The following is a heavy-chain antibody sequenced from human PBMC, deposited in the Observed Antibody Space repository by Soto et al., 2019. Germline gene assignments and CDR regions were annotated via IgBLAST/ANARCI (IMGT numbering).Heavy chain of an antibody. D-gene: IGHD6-19*01. V-gene: IGHV3-7*02. CDR1: GFTFSSYW. CDR3: ARVLPSSGWPPFDY. J-gene: IGHJ4*02. CDR2: IKQDGSEK. Sequence: GGSLRLSCAASGFTFSSYWMSWVRQAPGKGLEWVANIKQDGSEKYYVDSVKGRFTISRDNAKNSLYLQMNSLRAEDTAVYYCARVLPSSGWPPFDYWGQGTLVTVSS.